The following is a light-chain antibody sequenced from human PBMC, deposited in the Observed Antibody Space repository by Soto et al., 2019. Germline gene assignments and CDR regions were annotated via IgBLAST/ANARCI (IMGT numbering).Light chain of an antibody. J-gene: IGLJ3*02. Sequence: QSVLTQPASVSGSPGQSITISCTGTSRDIGSHNFVSWHQQHPGKAPKFIIYGVSNRPSGVSNRFSGSKSGNTASLTISGLQADDEADYYCSSYTSTYIWVFGGGTKVTVL. CDR1: SRDIGSHNF. CDR3: SSYTSTYIWV. CDR2: GVS. V-gene: IGLV2-14*01.